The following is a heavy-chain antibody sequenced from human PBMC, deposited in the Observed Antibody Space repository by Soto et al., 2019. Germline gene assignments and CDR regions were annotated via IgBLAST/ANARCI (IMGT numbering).Heavy chain of an antibody. CDR3: ARGMTHRGGPTWYYFDS. CDR1: CASITGYY. Sequence: SETLSLTCTVSCASITGYYWSWIRQPSWKGLEWIGRMSISGSTNYNPTLRSRVTMSVDVAKNQFSLRLTSVTAADTALYYFARGMTHRGGPTWYYFDSSGQGTLVTVSS. J-gene: IGHJ4*02. D-gene: IGHD3-16*01. V-gene: IGHV4-4*07. CDR2: MSISGST.